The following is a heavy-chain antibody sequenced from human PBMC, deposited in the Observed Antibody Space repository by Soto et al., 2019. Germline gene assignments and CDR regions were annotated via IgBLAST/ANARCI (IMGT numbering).Heavy chain of an antibody. CDR1: GFTFDDYA. CDR3: AKDRGSGSYAANYYYYGMDV. CDR2: VNWNSGRI. J-gene: IGHJ6*02. V-gene: IGHV3-9*01. D-gene: IGHD3-10*01. Sequence: GGSLRLSCAASGFTFDDYAMHWVRQAPGKGLEWVSGVNWNSGRIGYADSVKGRFTISRDNAKTSLYLQMNSLRAEDTALYYCAKDRGSGSYAANYYYYGMDVWGQGTLVTVSS.